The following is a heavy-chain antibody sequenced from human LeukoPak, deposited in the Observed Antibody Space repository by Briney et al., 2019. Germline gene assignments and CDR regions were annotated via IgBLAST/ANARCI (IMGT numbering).Heavy chain of an antibody. Sequence: GGSLRLSCAASGFTFSSYEMNWVRQAPGKGLEWVSYISSSGSTIYYADSVKGRFTISRDNAKNSLYLQMNSLRAEDTAVYYCARAGWFDCSSTSCQAYVDAFDIWGQGTMVTVSS. J-gene: IGHJ3*02. CDR2: ISSSGSTI. V-gene: IGHV3-48*03. CDR1: GFTFSSYE. D-gene: IGHD2-2*01. CDR3: ARAGWFDCSSTSCQAYVDAFDI.